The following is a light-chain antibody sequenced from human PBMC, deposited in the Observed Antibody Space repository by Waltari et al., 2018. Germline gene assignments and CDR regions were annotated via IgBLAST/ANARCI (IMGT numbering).Light chain of an antibody. J-gene: IGKJ1*01. CDR1: QSISSW. CDR2: KAS. V-gene: IGKV1-5*03. CDR3: QQYNGYSWT. Sequence: DIQMTQSPSTLSASVGARVPITCRASQSISSWLAWYQQKPGKAPKLLIYKASSLESGVPSRFSGSGSGTAFTLTISSLQPDDFATYYCQQYNGYSWTFGQGTKVEIK.